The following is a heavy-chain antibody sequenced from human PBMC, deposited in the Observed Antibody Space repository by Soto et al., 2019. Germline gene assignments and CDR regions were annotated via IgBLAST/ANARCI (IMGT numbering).Heavy chain of an antibody. CDR3: ARGRYSSSSQSGGNYYGMDV. J-gene: IGHJ6*02. CDR2: TYYRSKWYN. D-gene: IGHD6-6*01. Sequence: SQTLSLTCAISGDSVSSNSAAWNWIRQSPSRGLEWLGRTYYRSKWYNDYAVSVKSRITINPDTSKNQFSLQLNSVTPEDTAVYYCARGRYSSSSQSGGNYYGMDVWGQGTTVTVSS. V-gene: IGHV6-1*01. CDR1: GDSVSSNSAA.